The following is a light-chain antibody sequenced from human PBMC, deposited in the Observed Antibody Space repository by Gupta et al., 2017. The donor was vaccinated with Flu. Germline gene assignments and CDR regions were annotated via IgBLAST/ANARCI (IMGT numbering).Light chain of an antibody. J-gene: IGKJ1*01. CDR2: KGS. CDR3: RQCEDGPWT. CDR1: QSRVYSDGNTY. Sequence: DVVMTQSPLSLPVTLGQPASISCRSSQSRVYSDGNTYLNWFQQRPGQSPRRLIYKGSNRDSGGPDRFSGRGSGTDFTLKSSRVEAEDVGVDYCRQCEDGPWTFGQGTKVEIK. V-gene: IGKV2-30*01.